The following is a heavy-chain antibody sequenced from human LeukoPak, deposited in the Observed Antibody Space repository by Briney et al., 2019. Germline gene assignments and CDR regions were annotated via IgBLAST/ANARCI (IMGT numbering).Heavy chain of an antibody. Sequence: GGSLRLSCAASGFTFSSYAMSWVRQAPGKGLEWVSGISGSGSSTYYADSVKGRFTISRDNSKNTLYLQMNSLKAEDTAVYYCAKPPSYYYGSSGFVLDYWGQGALVTVSS. V-gene: IGHV3-23*01. J-gene: IGHJ4*02. D-gene: IGHD3-22*01. CDR2: ISGSGSST. CDR3: AKPPSYYYGSSGFVLDY. CDR1: GFTFSSYA.